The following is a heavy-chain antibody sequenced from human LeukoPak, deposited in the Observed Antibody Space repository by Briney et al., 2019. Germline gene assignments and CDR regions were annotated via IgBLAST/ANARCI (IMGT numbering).Heavy chain of an antibody. CDR3: ARVSTTLELSYYDFWSGPLGWFDP. Sequence: SETLSLTCTVSGGSISSYYWSWIRQPPGKGLEWIGYIYYSGSTNYNPSLKSRVTISVDTSKNQFSLKLSSVTAADTAVYYCARVSTTLELSYYDFWSGPLGWFDPRGQGTLVTVSS. D-gene: IGHD3-3*01. CDR2: IYYSGST. J-gene: IGHJ5*02. V-gene: IGHV4-59*01. CDR1: GGSISSYY.